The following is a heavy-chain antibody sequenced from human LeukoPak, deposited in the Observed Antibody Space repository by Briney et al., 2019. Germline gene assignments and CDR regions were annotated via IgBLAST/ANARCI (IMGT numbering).Heavy chain of an antibody. CDR1: GFTSSSYW. CDR3: ARDVHGGAFDY. J-gene: IGHJ4*02. CDR2: INQDGSAQ. D-gene: IGHD4-23*01. V-gene: IGHV3-7*01. Sequence: PGGSLRLSCAASGFTSSSYWKNWVRQAPGKGLEWVANINQDGSAQHYVDSVKGRFTFSRDNAMNSLFLQMNNLRAEDTAVYYCARDVHGGAFDYWGQGTLVTVSS.